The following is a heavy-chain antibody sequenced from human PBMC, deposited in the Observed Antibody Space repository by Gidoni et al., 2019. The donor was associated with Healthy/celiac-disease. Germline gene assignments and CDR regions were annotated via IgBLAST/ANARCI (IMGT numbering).Heavy chain of an antibody. CDR3: TTTYDYGDFVDY. J-gene: IGHJ4*02. D-gene: IGHD4-17*01. CDR2: IKRKTDGGTT. V-gene: IGHV3-15*01. Sequence: EVQLVVSGGGLVKPGGSLRLSCAASGFTFSNAWMSWVRQAPGKGLEWVGRIKRKTDGGTTDYAAPVKGRFTISREDSKNTLYLQMNSLKTEDTAVYYCTTTYDYGDFVDYWGQGTLVTGSS. CDR1: GFTFSNAW.